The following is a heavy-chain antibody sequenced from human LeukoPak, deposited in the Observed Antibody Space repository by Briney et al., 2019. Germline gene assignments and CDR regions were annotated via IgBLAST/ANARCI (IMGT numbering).Heavy chain of an antibody. CDR1: GFTFSSYE. J-gene: IGHJ4*02. Sequence: PGGSLRLSCAASGFTFSSYEMNWVRQAPGKGLEWVSYISSSGSTIYYADSVKGRFTISRDNAKNSLYLEINSLRAEDTAMYYCARGPSGYHNTGGQGTLVTVSS. D-gene: IGHD5-12*01. CDR3: ARGPSGYHNT. CDR2: ISSSGSTI. V-gene: IGHV3-48*03.